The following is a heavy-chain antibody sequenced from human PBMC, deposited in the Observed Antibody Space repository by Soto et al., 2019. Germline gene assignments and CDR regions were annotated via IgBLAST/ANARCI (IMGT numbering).Heavy chain of an antibody. J-gene: IGHJ4*02. CDR1: GDTFTDYY. Sequence: QVQLMQSGAEVKKPGASVKVSCKASGDTFTDYYIHWVRQAPGQGLEWMGTVNPSGGHTTYAQHFLGRVTMTRDPPTSTLYKELTSLTSEDTAVYYCARGGNVVVVTAALDYRGQGTLVTVSS. CDR2: VNPSGGHT. V-gene: IGHV1-46*01. D-gene: IGHD2-21*02. CDR3: ARGGNVVVVTAALDY.